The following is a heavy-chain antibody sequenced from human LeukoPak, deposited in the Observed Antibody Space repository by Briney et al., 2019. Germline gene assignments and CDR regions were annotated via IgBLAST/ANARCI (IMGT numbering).Heavy chain of an antibody. V-gene: IGHV4-34*01. CDR2: INHSGST. D-gene: IGHD6-6*01. CDR3: ARGDEQLTPLGY. Sequence: PSETLSLTCAVYGGSFSGYYWSWIRQPPGKGLEWIGEINHSGSTNYNPSLKSRVTISVDTSKNRFSLKLSSVTAADTAVYYCARGDEQLTPLGYWGQGTLVTVSS. J-gene: IGHJ4*02. CDR1: GGSFSGYY.